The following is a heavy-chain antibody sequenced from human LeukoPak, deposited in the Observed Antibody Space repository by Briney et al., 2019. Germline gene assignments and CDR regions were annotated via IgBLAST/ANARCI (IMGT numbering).Heavy chain of an antibody. CDR2: IKSETDGGTT. CDR3: IAWGTVT. Sequence: GGSLRLSCAASGFTFSSYGMNWVRQAPGKGLEWVGRIKSETDGGTTDYAAPLKGRFTILRDDSKNTLYLQMSSLKTEDTAVYYCIAWGTVTWGQGTLVTVSS. J-gene: IGHJ4*02. V-gene: IGHV3-15*01. D-gene: IGHD3-16*01. CDR1: GFTFSSYG.